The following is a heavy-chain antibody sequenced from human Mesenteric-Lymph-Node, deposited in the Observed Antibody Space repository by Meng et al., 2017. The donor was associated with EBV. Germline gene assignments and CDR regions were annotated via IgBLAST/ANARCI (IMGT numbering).Heavy chain of an antibody. D-gene: IGHD5-24*01. J-gene: IGHJ4*02. V-gene: IGHV4-31*03. CDR3: ATNDNYRKDY. Sequence: QVQLQRSGPGLVKSSQTLSLTCTVSGGSISSGNYYWNWIRQHPGKGLEWIGYIYYTGHTYYNPSLRSRVTISIDTSKNQFSLSLHSVTAADTAVYYCATNDNYRKDYWGQGTLVTVSS. CDR1: GGSISSGNYY. CDR2: IYYTGHT.